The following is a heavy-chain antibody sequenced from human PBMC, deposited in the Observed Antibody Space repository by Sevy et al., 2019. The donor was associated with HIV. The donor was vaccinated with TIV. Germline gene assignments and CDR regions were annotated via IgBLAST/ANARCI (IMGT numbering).Heavy chain of an antibody. Sequence: ASVKVSCKASGNTFNNYIFSWVRQAPGQRLEWMGRIIPILGTANYAQKFQDRVTITADESTSTAYLELRSLTSEDTALYYCAASVGSGLNWGQGTLVTVSS. CDR1: GNTFNNYI. D-gene: IGHD1-26*01. CDR3: AASVGSGLN. CDR2: IIPILGTA. J-gene: IGHJ4*02. V-gene: IGHV1-69*13.